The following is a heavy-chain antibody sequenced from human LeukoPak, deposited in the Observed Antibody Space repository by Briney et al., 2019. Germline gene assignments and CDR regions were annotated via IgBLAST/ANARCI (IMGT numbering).Heavy chain of an antibody. D-gene: IGHD2-21*01. CDR3: ARDRWLLRYYYGMDV. CDR1: GGSISSGSYY. Sequence: SETLSLTCTVSGGSISSGSYYWSWLRQPAGKGLEWIGRIYTSGSTNYNPSLKSRVTISVDTSKTQFSLKLSSVTAADTAVYYWARDRWLLRYYYGMDVWGQGTTVTVSS. J-gene: IGHJ6*02. CDR2: IYTSGST. V-gene: IGHV4-61*02.